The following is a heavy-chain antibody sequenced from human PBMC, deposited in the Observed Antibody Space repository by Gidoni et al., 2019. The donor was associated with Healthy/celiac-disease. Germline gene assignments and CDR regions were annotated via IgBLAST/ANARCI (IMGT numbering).Heavy chain of an antibody. CDR1: GGSISSGGYY. Sequence: QVQLQESSPGLVKPSQTLSLTCTVSGGSISSGGYYWSWIRQHPGKGLEWIGYIYYSGSTYYNPSLKSRVTISGDTSKNQFSLKLSSVTAADTAVYYCARDDSSGYYFDYWGQGTLVTVSS. D-gene: IGHD3-22*01. V-gene: IGHV4-31*03. J-gene: IGHJ4*02. CDR2: IYYSGST. CDR3: ARDDSSGYYFDY.